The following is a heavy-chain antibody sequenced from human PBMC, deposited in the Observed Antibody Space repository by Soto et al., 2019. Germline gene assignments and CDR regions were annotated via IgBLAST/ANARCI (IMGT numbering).Heavy chain of an antibody. CDR3: ARARMYYDLLRGEAFDF. D-gene: IGHD3-3*01. J-gene: IGHJ3*01. CDR1: GFTFSSYA. V-gene: IGHV3-30-3*01. CDR2: ISYDGSNK. Sequence: QVQLVESGGGVVQPGRSLRLSCAASGFTFSSYAMHWVRQAPGKGLEWVAVISYDGSNKYYADSVKGRFTISRDNSKNTLYLQMSNLRAEDTAVYYWARARMYYDLLRGEAFDFWGQGTMVTVSS.